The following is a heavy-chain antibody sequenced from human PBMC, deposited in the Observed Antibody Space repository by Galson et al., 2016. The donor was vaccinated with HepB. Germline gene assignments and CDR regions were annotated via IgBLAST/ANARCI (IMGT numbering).Heavy chain of an antibody. V-gene: IGHV1-18*04. Sequence: SXKVSCKASGYTFTSYGISWVRQAPGQGLEWMGWISAYNGNTNYAQNLHDRVTMTTNTSTNTAYMELRSLRSDDTAVYYCARESGFVASDYWGQGTLVTVSS. CDR1: GYTFTSYG. CDR2: ISAYNGNT. J-gene: IGHJ4*02. D-gene: IGHD5-12*01. CDR3: ARESGFVASDY.